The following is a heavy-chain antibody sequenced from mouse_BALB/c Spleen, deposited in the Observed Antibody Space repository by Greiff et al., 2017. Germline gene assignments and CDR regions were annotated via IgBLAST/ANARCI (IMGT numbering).Heavy chain of an antibody. CDR1: GFTFSSFG. CDR2: ISSGSSTI. J-gene: IGHJ4*01. D-gene: IGHD1-1*01. Sequence: EVKLVESGGGLVQPGGSRKLSCAASGFTFSSFGMHWVRQAPEKGLEWVAYISSGSSTIYYADTVKGRFTISRDIPKNTLFLQMTSLRSEDTAMYYCARRATVDYAMDYWGQGTSVTVSS. CDR3: ARRATVDYAMDY. V-gene: IGHV5-17*02.